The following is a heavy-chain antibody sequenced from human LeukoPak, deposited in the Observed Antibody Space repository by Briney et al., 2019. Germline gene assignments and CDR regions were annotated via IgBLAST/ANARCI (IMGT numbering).Heavy chain of an antibody. CDR3: ARHRGDYGDPGGWFDP. CDR2: IYYSGST. J-gene: IGHJ5*02. V-gene: IGHV4-39*01. Sequence: SETLSLTCTVSGGSISSSSYYWGWIRQPPGKGLEWIGSIYYSGSTYYNPSLKSRVTISVDTSKNQFSLKLSSVTAADTAVYYSARHRGDYGDPGGWFDPWGQGTLVTVSS. CDR1: GGSISSSSYY. D-gene: IGHD4-17*01.